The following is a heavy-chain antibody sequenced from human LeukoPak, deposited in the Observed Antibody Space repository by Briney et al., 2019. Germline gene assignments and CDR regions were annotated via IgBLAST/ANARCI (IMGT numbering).Heavy chain of an antibody. CDR1: GYTLTELS. J-gene: IGHJ4*02. Sequence: ASVKVSCKVSGYTLTELSMHWMRQAPGQGLEWMGWINTNTGNPTYAQGFTGRFVFSLDTSVSTAYLQISSLKAEDTAVYYCARVIYDSSGTYFDYWGQGTLVTVSS. CDR2: INTNTGNP. D-gene: IGHD3-22*01. V-gene: IGHV7-4-1*02. CDR3: ARVIYDSSGTYFDY.